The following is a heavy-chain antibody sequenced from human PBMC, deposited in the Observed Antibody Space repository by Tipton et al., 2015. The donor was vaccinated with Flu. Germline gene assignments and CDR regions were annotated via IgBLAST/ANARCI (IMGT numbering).Heavy chain of an antibody. J-gene: IGHJ4*02. CDR3: ASDNYDYVWGSYRYNYFDF. V-gene: IGHV4-61*02. CDR1: GGSISSGSYY. Sequence: TLSLTCTVSGGSISSGSYYWSWIRQPAGKGLEWIGRIYTSGSTNYNPSLKSRVTISVDTSKNQFSLKLSSVTAADTAVYYCASDNYDYVWGSYRYNYFDFWGQGTLVTVSS. D-gene: IGHD3-16*02. CDR2: IYTSGST.